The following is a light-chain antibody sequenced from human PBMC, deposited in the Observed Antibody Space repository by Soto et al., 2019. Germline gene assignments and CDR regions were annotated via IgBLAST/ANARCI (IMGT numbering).Light chain of an antibody. CDR3: YSYAGTYTYV. V-gene: IGLV2-11*01. CDR2: DVN. CDR1: NSNIGFYNF. J-gene: IGLJ1*01. Sequence: QSALTQPRSVSGSPGQSVTISCTGTNSNIGFYNFVSWYQQHPDKAPHLVIYDVNKRPSGVPDRFSGSKSGNTASLTISGLQADDEADYYCYSYAGTYTYVFGIGTKVTVL.